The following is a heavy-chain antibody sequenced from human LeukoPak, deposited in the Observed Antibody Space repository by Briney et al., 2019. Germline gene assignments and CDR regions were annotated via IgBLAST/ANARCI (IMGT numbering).Heavy chain of an antibody. CDR3: AHSGYDFWSGYYDY. D-gene: IGHD3-3*01. J-gene: IGHJ4*02. Sequence: SGPTLLHPTQTLTLTCTFSGFSLSTRGVGVGWIRQPPVKALEWLALIHWNDDKRYSPSLKSRLTITKDTSKNQVVLTMTNMDPVDTATYYCAHSGYDFWSGYYDYWGQGTLVTVSS. V-gene: IGHV2-5*01. CDR2: IHWNDDK. CDR1: GFSLSTRGVG.